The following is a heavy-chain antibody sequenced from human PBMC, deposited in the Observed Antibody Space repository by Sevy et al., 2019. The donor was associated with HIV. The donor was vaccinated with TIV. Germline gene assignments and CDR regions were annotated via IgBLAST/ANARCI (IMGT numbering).Heavy chain of an antibody. CDR3: AGASGDCSNTNCQLGLYYYYYYGMDV. J-gene: IGHJ6*02. V-gene: IGHV3-66*01. CDR2: IYSDGST. Sequence: GGSLRLSCVASGFTVSNNYMSWVRQAPGKGLEWVSVIYSDGSTFYADSVKGRFTISRDNSKNTLYLQMNSLRVEDTAVYYCAGASGDCSNTNCQLGLYYYYYYGMDVWGQGTTVTVSS. D-gene: IGHD2-2*01. CDR1: GFTVSNNY.